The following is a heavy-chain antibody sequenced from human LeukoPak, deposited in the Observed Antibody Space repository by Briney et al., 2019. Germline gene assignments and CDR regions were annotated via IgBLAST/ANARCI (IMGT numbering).Heavy chain of an antibody. CDR3: AKSVVVADLYYYYGMDV. CDR1: GFTFSSYA. J-gene: IGHJ6*02. V-gene: IGHV3-23*01. CDR2: ISGSGSST. Sequence: GGSLRLSCAASGFTFSSYAMNWVRQAPGKGLEWVSVISGSGSSTYYADSVKGRFTISRDNSKNTLYLQMNSLRAEDTAVYYCAKSVVVADLYYYYGMDVWGQGTTVTVSS. D-gene: IGHD2-15*01.